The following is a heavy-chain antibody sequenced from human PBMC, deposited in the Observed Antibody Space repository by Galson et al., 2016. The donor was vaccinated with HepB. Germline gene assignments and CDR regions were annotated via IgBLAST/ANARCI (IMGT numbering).Heavy chain of an antibody. CDR2: IHESGSR. CDR3: ARLYHAPDY. Sequence: SETLSLTCTVSGGSISSTSYYWGWIRQPPGKGLEWIGSIHESGSRYYNPSLKSRVTISIDTSRNHFSLKVTSVTAADTAVYYCARLYHAPDYWGQGTLVTVSS. D-gene: IGHD2/OR15-2a*01. CDR1: GGSISSTSYY. V-gene: IGHV4-39*02. J-gene: IGHJ4*02.